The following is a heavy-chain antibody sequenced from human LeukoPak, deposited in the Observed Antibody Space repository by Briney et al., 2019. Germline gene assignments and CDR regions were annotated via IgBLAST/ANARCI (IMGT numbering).Heavy chain of an antibody. Sequence: GGSLRLSCAASGFTFSSYSMNWVRQAPGKGLEWVSSISSSSSYIYYADSVKGRFTISRDNAKNSLYLQMNSLRAEDTAVYYCARNLVQGSDPSDAFDIWGQGTMVTVSS. CDR1: GFTFSSYS. CDR3: ARNLVQGSDPSDAFDI. D-gene: IGHD3-10*01. V-gene: IGHV3-21*01. J-gene: IGHJ3*02. CDR2: ISSSSSYI.